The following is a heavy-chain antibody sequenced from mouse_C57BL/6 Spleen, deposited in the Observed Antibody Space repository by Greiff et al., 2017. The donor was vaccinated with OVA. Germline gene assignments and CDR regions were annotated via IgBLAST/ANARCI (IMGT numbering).Heavy chain of an antibody. Sequence: DVKLVESGGGLVKPGGSLKLSCAASGFTFSSYAMSWVRQTPEKRLEWVATISDGGSYTYYPDNVKGRFTISRDNAKNNLYLQMSHLKSEDTAMYYCARGGRGYYAMDYWGQGTSVTVSS. CDR2: ISDGGSYT. CDR3: ARGGRGYYAMDY. V-gene: IGHV5-4*03. J-gene: IGHJ4*01. D-gene: IGHD1-1*01. CDR1: GFTFSSYA.